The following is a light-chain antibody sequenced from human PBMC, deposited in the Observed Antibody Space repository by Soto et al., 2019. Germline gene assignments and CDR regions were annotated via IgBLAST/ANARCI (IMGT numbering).Light chain of an antibody. V-gene: IGKV3-20*01. CDR2: GAS. CDR1: QSVSDNY. Sequence: EIVLTQSPGTLSLSPGEGATLSCRASQSVSDNYLAWYQQKPGQAPRLLIYGASNGAAGIPDRFSGSGSGTDFTLTISGLEPEDFAVYYCQQYASSMRTFGPGTKVDIK. J-gene: IGKJ3*01. CDR3: QQYASSMRT.